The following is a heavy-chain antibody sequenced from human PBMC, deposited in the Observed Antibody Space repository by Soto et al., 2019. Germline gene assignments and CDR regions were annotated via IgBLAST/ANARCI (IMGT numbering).Heavy chain of an antibody. V-gene: IGHV3-30-3*01. CDR2: ISYDGSNK. CDR3: ARGRSSSWYVYFDY. D-gene: IGHD6-13*01. Sequence: GGSLRLSCAASGFTFSSYAMHWVRQAPGKGLEWVAVISYDGSNKYYADSVKGRFTISRDNSKNTLYLQMNSLRAEGTAVYYCARGRSSSWYVYFDYWGQGTLVTVSS. CDR1: GFTFSSYA. J-gene: IGHJ4*02.